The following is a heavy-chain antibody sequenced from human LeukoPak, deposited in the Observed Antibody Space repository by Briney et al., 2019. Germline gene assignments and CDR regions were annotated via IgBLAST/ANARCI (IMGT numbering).Heavy chain of an antibody. CDR1: GGSISSYY. CDR2: IYTSGST. J-gene: IGHJ6*03. Sequence: SETLSLTCTVSGGSISSYYWSWIRQPAGKGLEWIGRIYTSGSTNYNPSLESRVTMSVDTSKNQFSLKLSSVTAADTAVYYCARAKGSSSPDYYYYYYMDVWGKGTTVTVSS. V-gene: IGHV4-4*07. CDR3: ARAKGSSSPDYYYYYYMDV. D-gene: IGHD6-6*01.